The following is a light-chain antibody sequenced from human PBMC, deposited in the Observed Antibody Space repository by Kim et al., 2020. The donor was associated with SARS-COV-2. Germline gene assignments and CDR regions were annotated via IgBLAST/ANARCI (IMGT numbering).Light chain of an antibody. CDR3: MQGTHWPYT. J-gene: IGKJ2*01. Sequence: QPASIACRSSQSLVHSSGITYLNWFQQRPGQSPRRLICKVSDRDTGVPDRFSGSGSATDFTLRISRVEAEDVGVYYCMQGTHWPYTFGQGTKLEI. CDR2: KVS. V-gene: IGKV2-30*02. CDR1: QSLVHSSGITY.